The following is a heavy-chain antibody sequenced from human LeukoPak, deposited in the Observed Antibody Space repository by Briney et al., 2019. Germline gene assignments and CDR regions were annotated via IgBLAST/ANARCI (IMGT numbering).Heavy chain of an antibody. CDR2: IKQDGSEK. Sequence: GGSLRLSCAASGFTFSSYWMSWVRQAPGKGLEWVANIKQDGSEKYYVDSVKGRFTISRDNAENSLYLQMNSLRAEDTAVYYCARDGYNPLFDYWGQGTLVTVSS. CDR3: ARDGYNPLFDY. J-gene: IGHJ4*02. D-gene: IGHD5-24*01. CDR1: GFTFSSYW. V-gene: IGHV3-7*01.